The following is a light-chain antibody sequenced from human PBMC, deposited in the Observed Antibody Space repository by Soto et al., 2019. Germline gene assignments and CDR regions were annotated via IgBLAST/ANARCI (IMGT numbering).Light chain of an antibody. J-gene: IGKJ2*01. Sequence: DIVLTQSTATLSLSPGERATLSCRASQSVSSYLAWYQQKPGQAPRLLIYDASNRATGIPARFSGSGSGTDFNLTISSLEPEDLAIYYCQQRSGWYTFGQGTKLEIK. V-gene: IGKV3-11*01. CDR1: QSVSSY. CDR2: DAS. CDR3: QQRSGWYT.